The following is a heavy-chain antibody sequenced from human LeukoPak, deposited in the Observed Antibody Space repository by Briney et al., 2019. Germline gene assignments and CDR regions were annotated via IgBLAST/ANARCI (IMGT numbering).Heavy chain of an antibody. CDR1: GGSISSYY. V-gene: IGHV4-59*01. D-gene: IGHD3-22*01. CDR2: LYYSGST. Sequence: SETLSLTCTVSGGSISSYYWSWIRQPPGKGLEWIGYLYYSGSTNYNPSLKSRVTISVDTSKNQFSLKLSSVTAADTAVYYCARVGPQYYYDSSGQPFDYWGQGTLVTVSS. J-gene: IGHJ4*02. CDR3: ARVGPQYYYDSSGQPFDY.